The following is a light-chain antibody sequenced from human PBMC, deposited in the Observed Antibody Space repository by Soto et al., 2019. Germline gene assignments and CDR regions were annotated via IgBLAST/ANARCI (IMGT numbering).Light chain of an antibody. CDR2: DAS. CDR1: QSVNSK. CDR3: QQRGNWPLT. Sequence: EIVMTQSPATLSVSPGERATLSCRASQSVNSKLAWYQQKPGQAPRLLIYDASNRATGIPARFSGSGSETDFTLTISSLEPEDFAVYYCQQRGNWPLTFGGGTKVDIK. V-gene: IGKV3-11*01. J-gene: IGKJ4*01.